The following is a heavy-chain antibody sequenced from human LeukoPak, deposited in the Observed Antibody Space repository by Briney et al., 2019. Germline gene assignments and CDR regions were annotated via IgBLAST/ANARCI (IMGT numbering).Heavy chain of an antibody. V-gene: IGHV3-66*01. D-gene: IGHD3-22*01. CDR1: GFTVSSNY. CDR2: IYSGGST. J-gene: IGHJ4*02. Sequence: GGSLRLSCAASGFTVSSNYMSWVRQAPGKGLEWVSAIYSGGSTYYADSVEGRFTISRDNSENTLFLQMDSLRVDDTAVYYCAREAERGDSSSYYGYYFDYWGQGALVTVSS. CDR3: AREAERGDSSSYYGYYFDY.